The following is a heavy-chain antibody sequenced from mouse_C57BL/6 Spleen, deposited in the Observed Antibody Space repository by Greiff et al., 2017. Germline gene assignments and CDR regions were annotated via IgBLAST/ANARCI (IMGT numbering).Heavy chain of an antibody. CDR1: GYTFTDYE. V-gene: IGHV1-15*01. CDR2: IDPETGGT. J-gene: IGHJ2*01. D-gene: IGHD3-2*02. Sequence: QVQLQQSGAELVRPGASVTLSCKASGYTFTDYEMHWVKQTPVHGLEWIGAIDPETGGTAYNQKFKGKAILTADKSSSTAYMELRSLTSEDSAVYYCTKTAQATLDYWGQGTTLTVSS. CDR3: TKTAQATLDY.